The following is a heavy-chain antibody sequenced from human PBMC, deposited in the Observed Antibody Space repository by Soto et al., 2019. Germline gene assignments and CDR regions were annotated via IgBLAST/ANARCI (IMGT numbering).Heavy chain of an antibody. CDR1: GGSISSSSYY. CDR2: IYYSGST. V-gene: IGHV4-39*01. D-gene: IGHD2-2*01. J-gene: IGHJ4*02. CDR3: ARPPYCSSTSCHPGYFDY. Sequence: QLLESGPGLVKPSETLSLTCTVSGGSISSSSYYWGWIRQPPGKGLEWIGSIYYSGSTYYNPSLKSRVTISVDTSKNQFSLKLSSVTAADTAVYYCARPPYCSSTSCHPGYFDYWGQGTLVTVSS.